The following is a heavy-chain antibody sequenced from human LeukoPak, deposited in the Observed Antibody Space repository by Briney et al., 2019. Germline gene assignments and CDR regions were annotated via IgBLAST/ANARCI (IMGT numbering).Heavy chain of an antibody. J-gene: IGHJ4*02. D-gene: IGHD2-2*01. CDR1: GFTFSNYA. Sequence: PGGSLRLSCAASGFTFSNYAMSWVRQAPGKGLEWVSTISGSGGSTYYADSVKGRFTISRDNSKHTLYLQMNSLRAEDTAAYYCAVEYQLLSQFDDWGQGTLVTVSS. CDR2: ISGSGGST. V-gene: IGHV3-23*01. CDR3: AVEYQLLSQFDD.